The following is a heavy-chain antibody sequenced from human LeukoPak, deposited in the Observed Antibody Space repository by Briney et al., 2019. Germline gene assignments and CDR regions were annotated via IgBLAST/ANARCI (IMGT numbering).Heavy chain of an antibody. CDR2: IYHSGST. CDR3: ARRKQWLVLEVDAFDI. D-gene: IGHD6-19*01. J-gene: IGHJ3*02. V-gene: IGHV4-4*02. Sequence: SETLSLTCAVSGGSISSSNWWSWVCQPPGQGLEWIGEIYHSGSTNYNPSLKSRVTTSVDKSKNQFSLKLSSVTAADTAVYYCARRKQWLVLEVDAFDIWGQGTMVTVSS. CDR1: GGSISSSNW.